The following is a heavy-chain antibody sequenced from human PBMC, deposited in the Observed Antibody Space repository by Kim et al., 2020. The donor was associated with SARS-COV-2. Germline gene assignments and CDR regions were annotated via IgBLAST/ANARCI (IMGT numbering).Heavy chain of an antibody. CDR2: IDPSDSYT. CDR1: GYSFTSYW. Sequence: GESLKISCKGSGYSFTSYWISWVRQMPGKGLEWMGRIDPSDSYTNYSPSFQGHVTISADKSISTAYLQWSSLKASDTAMYYCARHGFTMVRGGYNWFDPWGQGTLVTVSS. CDR3: ARHGFTMVRGGYNWFDP. V-gene: IGHV5-10-1*01. D-gene: IGHD3-10*01. J-gene: IGHJ5*02.